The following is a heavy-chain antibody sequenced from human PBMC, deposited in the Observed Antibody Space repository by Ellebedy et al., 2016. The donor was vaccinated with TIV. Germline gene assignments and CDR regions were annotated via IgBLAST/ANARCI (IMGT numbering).Heavy chain of an antibody. D-gene: IGHD1-26*01. CDR2: IIPMFDIR. Sequence: ASVKVSCKASGGTCSSHAISWVRQAPGQGLEWLGRIIPMFDIRNYAQELQGRVTITADKSTSTVYMELSSLRSEDTAVYYCARVNLRGSYSNAFDYWGQGTLVTVSS. CDR1: GGTCSSHA. CDR3: ARVNLRGSYSNAFDY. V-gene: IGHV1-69*04. J-gene: IGHJ4*02.